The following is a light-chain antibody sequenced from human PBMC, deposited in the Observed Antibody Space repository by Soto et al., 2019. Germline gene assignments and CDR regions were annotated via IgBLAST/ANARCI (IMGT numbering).Light chain of an antibody. V-gene: IGLV1-40*01. CDR2: GNS. J-gene: IGLJ3*02. CDR3: QSSDTSLSGWV. CDR1: SSNIGAGYD. Sequence: QSVLTQPPSVSGAPGQRVTISCTRSSSNIGAGYDVHWYQQLPGTAPKLLSYGNSNRPSGVPDRFSGSKSGTSASLAITGLQAEDEADYYCQSSDTSLSGWVFGGGTKLTV.